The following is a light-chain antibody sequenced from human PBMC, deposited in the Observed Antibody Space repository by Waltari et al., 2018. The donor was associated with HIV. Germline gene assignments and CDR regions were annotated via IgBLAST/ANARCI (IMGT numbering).Light chain of an antibody. CDR3: GTWDSNLGTGV. CDR2: ENN. Sequence: QSVLTQPPSVSAAPGQRVTISCSGSFPNVGNTYISWYQQFPGKAPKLLIYENNKRPSGIPDRFSGSKSATSATLGISGLQTGDEADYYCGTWDSNLGTGVFGGGTKVTVL. CDR1: FPNVGNTY. V-gene: IGLV1-51*01. J-gene: IGLJ3*02.